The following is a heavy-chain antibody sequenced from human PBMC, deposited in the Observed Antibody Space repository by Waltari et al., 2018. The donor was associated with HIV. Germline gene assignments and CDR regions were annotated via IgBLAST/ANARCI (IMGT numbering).Heavy chain of an antibody. CDR3: ARASPDIVATIKHYGMDV. Sequence: EVQLVESGGGLVQPGGSLRLSCAASGFTFSSYWMHWVRQAPGKGLGGSTRMNRDGSSTSYADSVKGRFTISRDNAKNTLYLQMNSLRAEDTAVYYCARASPDIVATIKHYGMDVWGQGTTVTVSS. CDR2: MNRDGSST. D-gene: IGHD5-12*01. CDR1: GFTFSSYW. J-gene: IGHJ6*02. V-gene: IGHV3-74*01.